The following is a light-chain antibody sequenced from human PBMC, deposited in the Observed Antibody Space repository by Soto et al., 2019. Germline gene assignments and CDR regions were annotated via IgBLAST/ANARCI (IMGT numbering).Light chain of an antibody. V-gene: IGKV1-6*01. J-gene: IGKJ3*01. CDR3: LQKYFYPFT. Sequence: QMTQSPSSLSASVGDRFAITCRASQGIRNDLDWFQQKPGKAPKLLIYAASNLQSGVPARFSGSGSGTDFTLTISSLQPEDFATYYCLQKYFYPFTFGPGTKVDIK. CDR1: QGIRND. CDR2: AAS.